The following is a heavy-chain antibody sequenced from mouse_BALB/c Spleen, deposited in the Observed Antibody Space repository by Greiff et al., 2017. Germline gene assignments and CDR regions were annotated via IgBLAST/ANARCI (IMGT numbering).Heavy chain of an antibody. V-gene: IGHV5-4*02. CDR1: GFTFSDYY. CDR3: ARGPYGSSPWYFDY. D-gene: IGHD1-1*01. Sequence: EVKLVESGGGLVKPGGSLKLSCAASGFTFSDYYMYWVRQTPEKRLEWVATISDGGSYTYYPDSVKGRFTISRDNAKNNLYLQMSSLKSEDTAMYYCARGPYGSSPWYFDYWGQGTTLTVSS. CDR2: ISDGGSYT. J-gene: IGHJ2*01.